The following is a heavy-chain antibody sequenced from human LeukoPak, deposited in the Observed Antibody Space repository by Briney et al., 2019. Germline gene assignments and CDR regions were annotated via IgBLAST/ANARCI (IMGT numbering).Heavy chain of an antibody. CDR2: ISGSGGST. D-gene: IGHD6-13*01. Sequence: GGSLRLSGAASGFTFSSYAMSWVRQAPGKGLEWVSAISGSGGSTYYADSVKGRFTISRDNSKNTLYLQMNSLRAEDTAVYYCARDRGPIAAAGPNWFDPWGQGTLVTVSS. CDR1: GFTFSSYA. J-gene: IGHJ5*02. V-gene: IGHV3-23*01. CDR3: ARDRGPIAAAGPNWFDP.